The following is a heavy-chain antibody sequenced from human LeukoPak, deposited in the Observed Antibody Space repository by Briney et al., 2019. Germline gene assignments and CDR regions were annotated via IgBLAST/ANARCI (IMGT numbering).Heavy chain of an antibody. Sequence: PGGSLRLSYAASGFTVSSNYMSWVRQAPGKGLEWVSVIYSGGSTYYADSVKGRFTISRDNSKNTLYLQMNSLRAEDTAVYYCAREASLYYDSSGYLDYWGQGTLVTVSS. CDR2: IYSGGST. V-gene: IGHV3-66*01. D-gene: IGHD3-22*01. J-gene: IGHJ4*02. CDR1: GFTVSSNY. CDR3: AREASLYYDSSGYLDY.